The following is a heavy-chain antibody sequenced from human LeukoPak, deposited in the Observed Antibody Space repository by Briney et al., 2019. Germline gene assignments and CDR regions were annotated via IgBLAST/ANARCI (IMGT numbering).Heavy chain of an antibody. Sequence: GGSLRLSCAASGFTFSSSAMSWVRQAPGKGLEWVSAISGSGGSTYYEDSVKGRFTISRDNSKNTMYLQMNSLRAEDTAVYYCAKDSLPDYGDYVVNWFDPWGQGTLVTVSS. CDR3: AKDSLPDYGDYVVNWFDP. D-gene: IGHD4-17*01. CDR2: ISGSGGST. CDR1: GFTFSSSA. V-gene: IGHV3-23*01. J-gene: IGHJ5*02.